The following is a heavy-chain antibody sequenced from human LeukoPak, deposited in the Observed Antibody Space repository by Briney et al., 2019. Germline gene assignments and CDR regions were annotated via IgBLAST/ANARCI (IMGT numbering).Heavy chain of an antibody. D-gene: IGHD1-26*01. CDR1: GFTFNNYA. CDR3: AKDSVSYSDY. CDR2: ISGGGGTT. Sequence: GGSLRLSCAASGFTFNNYAMSWVRQAPGKGLEWVSTISGGGGTTYYADSVKGRFTISRDNSKNTLYLQMNSLRAEDTAVYYCAKDSVSYSDYWGQGTLVTVSS. V-gene: IGHV3-23*01. J-gene: IGHJ4*02.